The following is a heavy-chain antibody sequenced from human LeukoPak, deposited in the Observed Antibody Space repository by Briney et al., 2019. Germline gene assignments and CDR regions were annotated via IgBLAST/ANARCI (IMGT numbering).Heavy chain of an antibody. CDR3: ARVNWARHYYYGMDV. D-gene: IGHD7-27*01. J-gene: IGHJ6*02. CDR2: IYYSGST. V-gene: IGHV4-59*01. Sequence: PSGTLSLTCTVSGGSISSYYWSWIRQPPGKGLEWIGYIYYSGSTNYNPSLKSRVTISVDTTKNQFSLKLSSVTAADTAVYYCARVNWARHYYYGMDVWGQGTTVTVSS. CDR1: GGSISSYY.